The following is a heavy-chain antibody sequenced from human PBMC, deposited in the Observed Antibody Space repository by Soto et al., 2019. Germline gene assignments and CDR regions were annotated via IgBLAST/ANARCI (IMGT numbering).Heavy chain of an antibody. CDR2: IYSGGST. J-gene: IGHJ6*02. V-gene: IGHV3-53*01. CDR3: ARRRLVWDYYYGIAV. CDR1: GVTVSSNY. Sequence: RLSCAASGVTVSSNYMSWVRQAPVKGLEWVSVIYSGGSTYYADSVKGRFTISRDNSKNTRYLQMHRTRAEDTAVYYCARRRLVWDYYYGIAVWGHRTTVTVSS. D-gene: IGHD6-19*01.